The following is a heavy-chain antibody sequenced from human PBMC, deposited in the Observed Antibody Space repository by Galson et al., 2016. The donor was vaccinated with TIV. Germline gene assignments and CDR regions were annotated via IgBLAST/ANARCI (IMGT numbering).Heavy chain of an antibody. J-gene: IGHJ5*02. CDR3: ARQALIWSGEPEGWFDP. V-gene: IGHV4-38-2*01. D-gene: IGHD3-10*01. Sequence: ETLSLTCAVTGYSIKNGHFWGWIRQPPGQGLEWIGSISHSGTPYYNPSLKSRLTMSLATSNNNFSLKLSSVTAADTVVYFCARQALIWSGEPEGWFDPWGQGTLVTVSS. CDR2: ISHSGTP. CDR1: GYSIKNGHF.